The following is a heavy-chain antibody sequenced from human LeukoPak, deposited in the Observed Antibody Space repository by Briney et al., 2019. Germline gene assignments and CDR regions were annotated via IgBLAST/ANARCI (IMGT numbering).Heavy chain of an antibody. V-gene: IGHV3-9*01. Sequence: GGSLRLSCAASGFTFDDYAMHWVRQAPGKGLEWVSGISWNSGSIGYADSVKGRFSISRDNAKNSLYLQMNSLRADYTALYYLKTCPFNGHARFGKKEVFNIWAPGTMVTFSS. D-gene: IGHD3-16*01. CDR1: GFTFDDYA. CDR3: KTCPFNGHARFGKKEVFNI. CDR2: ISWNSGSI. J-gene: IGHJ3*02.